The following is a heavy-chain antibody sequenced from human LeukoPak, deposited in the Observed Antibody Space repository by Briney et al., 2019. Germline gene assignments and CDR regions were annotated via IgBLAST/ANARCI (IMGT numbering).Heavy chain of an antibody. V-gene: IGHV1-8*01. J-gene: IGHJ6*03. CDR3: ARGSRVTIFGVVIKCYYYYMDV. D-gene: IGHD3-3*01. CDR1: GYTFTSYD. Sequence: ASVKVSCKASGYTFTSYDINWVRQATGQGLEWMGWMNPNSGNTGYAQKFQGRVTMTRNTSISTAYMELSSLRSEDTAVYYCARGSRVTIFGVVIKCYYYYMDVWGKGTTVTVSS. CDR2: MNPNSGNT.